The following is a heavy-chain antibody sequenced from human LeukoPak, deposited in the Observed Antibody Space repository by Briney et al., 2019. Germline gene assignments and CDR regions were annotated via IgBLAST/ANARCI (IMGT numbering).Heavy chain of an antibody. J-gene: IGHJ4*02. V-gene: IGHV3-48*01. Sequence: GGSLRLSCEASGFTFSSYSMNWVRQAPGKGLEWVSYISFSSATIHYADSVKGRFTISRDNAKNSLYLQMNSLRAEDTAVYYCARVRITAVDYWGQGTLVTVSS. CDR3: ARVRITAVDY. D-gene: IGHD1-20*01. CDR1: GFTFSSYS. CDR2: ISFSSATI.